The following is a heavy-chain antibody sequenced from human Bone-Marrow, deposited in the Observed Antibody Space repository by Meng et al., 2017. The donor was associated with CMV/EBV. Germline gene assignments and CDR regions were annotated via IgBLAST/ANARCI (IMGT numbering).Heavy chain of an antibody. V-gene: IGHV1-18*01. CDR3: ARGGRGERDYYLEH. J-gene: IGHJ4*02. D-gene: IGHD3-16*01. CDR1: GLTFTNFG. CDR2: ISCDSGDR. Sequence: ASVKVSCKTSGLTFTNFGIGWVRLVPGQGLEWMGWISCDSGDRRYAQKFQGRLTLTTDTARRTAYMEMGGLTSDDTAVYYCARGGRGERDYYLEHWGQGTLVTVSS.